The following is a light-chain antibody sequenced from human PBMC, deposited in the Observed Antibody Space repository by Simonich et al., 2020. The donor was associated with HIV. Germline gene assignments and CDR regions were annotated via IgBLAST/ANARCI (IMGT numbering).Light chain of an antibody. CDR2: WAS. CDR1: QSLLYSSNNKNY. Sequence: DIVMTQSPDSLAVSLGERATINCKSSQSLLYSSNNKNYLAWYQQKPGQPPKLLIYWASTRESGVPDRCSGRGSGTDFTLTISSLQAEDVAVYYCQQYYDSPYTFGQGTKLEIK. V-gene: IGKV4-1*01. J-gene: IGKJ2*01. CDR3: QQYYDSPYT.